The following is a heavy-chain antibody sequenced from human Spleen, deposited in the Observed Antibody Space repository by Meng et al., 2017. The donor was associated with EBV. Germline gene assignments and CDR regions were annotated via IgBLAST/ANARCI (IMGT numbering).Heavy chain of an antibody. Sequence: VELVGVGGGLVKRGGSRRLSCAASGFSFSDHYMSWIRQAPGKGLEWVSYISSSGSTINYVDSVKGRFTISRDNAKNSLYLQMNSLRAEDTAVYYCARDGGYDDSWGQGTLVTVFS. J-gene: IGHJ5*01. D-gene: IGHD5-12*01. CDR3: ARDGGYDDS. CDR1: GFSFSDHY. CDR2: ISSSGSTI. V-gene: IGHV3-11*01.